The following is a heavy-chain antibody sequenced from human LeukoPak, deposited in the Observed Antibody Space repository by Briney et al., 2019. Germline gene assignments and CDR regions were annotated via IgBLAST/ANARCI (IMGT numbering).Heavy chain of an antibody. CDR1: GFTFSSYA. D-gene: IGHD6-6*01. V-gene: IGHV3-30-3*01. CDR3: ASSSSEIDY. Sequence: GGSLRLSCAASGFTFSSYAMHWVRQAPGKGLEWVAVISYDGSNKYYADSVKGRFTISRDNSKNTLYLQMNSLRAEDTAVYYCASSSSEIDYWGQGTLDTVSS. CDR2: ISYDGSNK. J-gene: IGHJ4*02.